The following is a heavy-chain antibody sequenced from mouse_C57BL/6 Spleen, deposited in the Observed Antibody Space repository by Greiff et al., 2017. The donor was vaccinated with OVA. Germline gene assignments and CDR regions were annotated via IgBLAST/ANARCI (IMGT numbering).Heavy chain of an antibody. CDR3: ARWEGYSFAY. V-gene: IGHV1-80*01. D-gene: IGHD2-3*01. J-gene: IGHJ3*01. Sequence: VKVVESGAELVKPGASVKISCKASGYAFSSYWMNWVKQRPGKGLEWIGQIYPGDGDTNYNGKFKGKATLTADKSSSTAYMQLSSLTSEDSAVYFCARWEGYSFAYWGQGTLVTVSA. CDR1: GYAFSSYW. CDR2: IYPGDGDT.